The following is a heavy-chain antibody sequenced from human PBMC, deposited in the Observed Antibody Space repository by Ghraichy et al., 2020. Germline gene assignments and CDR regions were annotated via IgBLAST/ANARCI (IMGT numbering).Heavy chain of an antibody. Sequence: SGPTLVKPTETLTLTCTVSGFSLSDTRVGVSWIRQPPGKALEWLAHIFSNDEKSYSTSLKSRLTISRDTSNSQVVLTMTNMDPVDTATYYCARIYGDPPGYFDYWGQGTLVTVSS. CDR1: GFSLSDTRVG. CDR2: IFSNDEK. D-gene: IGHD4-17*01. J-gene: IGHJ4*02. V-gene: IGHV2-26*01. CDR3: ARIYGDPPGYFDY.